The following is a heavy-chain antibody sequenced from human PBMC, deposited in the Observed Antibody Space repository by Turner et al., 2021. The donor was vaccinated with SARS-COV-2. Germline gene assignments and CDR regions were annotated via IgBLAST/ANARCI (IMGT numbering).Heavy chain of an antibody. CDR1: GGSFSSYA. D-gene: IGHD3-22*01. Sequence: QVQLVQSGAEVKKPGSSVTVSCKASGGSFSSYAISWVRQAPGQGLGWMGGIIPILGIANYAQKFQGRVTITADKSTSTAYMELSRLRSEDTAVYYCAREVTRDSSGYYYPPDGFDYWGQGTLVTVSS. CDR2: IIPILGIA. CDR3: AREVTRDSSGYYYPPDGFDY. J-gene: IGHJ4*02. V-gene: IGHV1-69*10.